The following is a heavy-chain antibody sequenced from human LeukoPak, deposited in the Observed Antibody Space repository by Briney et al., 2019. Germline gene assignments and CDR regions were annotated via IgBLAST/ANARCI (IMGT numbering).Heavy chain of an antibody. CDR3: VSGYFDWLLEFDY. CDR2: IYYSGST. Sequence: PSETLSLTCTVSGGSISSHYWSWIRQPPGKGLEWIGYIYYSGSTNYNPSLKSRVTISVDTSKNQFSLKLSSVTAADTAVYYCVSGYFDWLLEFDYWGQGTLVNVSS. V-gene: IGHV4-59*11. D-gene: IGHD3-9*01. CDR1: GGSISSHY. J-gene: IGHJ4*02.